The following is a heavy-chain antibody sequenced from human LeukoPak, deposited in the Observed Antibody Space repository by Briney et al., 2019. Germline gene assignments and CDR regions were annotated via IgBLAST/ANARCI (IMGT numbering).Heavy chain of an antibody. D-gene: IGHD2-15*01. CDR2: ISYDGSNK. CDR3: AGGGIVVVVAASRALDY. V-gene: IGHV3-30-3*01. Sequence: GGSLRLSCAASGFTFSSYAMHWVRQAPGKGLEWVAVISYDGSNKYYADSVKGRFTISRDNSMNTLYLQMNSLRADDTAVYYCAGGGIVVVVAASRALDYWGQGTLVTVSS. J-gene: IGHJ4*02. CDR1: GFTFSSYA.